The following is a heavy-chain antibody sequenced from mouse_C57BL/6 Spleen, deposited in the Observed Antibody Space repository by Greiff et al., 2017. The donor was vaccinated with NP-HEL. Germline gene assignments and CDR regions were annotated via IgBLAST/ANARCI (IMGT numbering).Heavy chain of an antibody. CDR3: AKAYGNYRYFDV. J-gene: IGHJ1*03. Sequence: VQVVESGPGLVQPSQSLSITCTVSGFSLTSYGVHWVRQSPGKGLEWLGVIWRGGSTDYNAAFMSRLSITKDNSKSQVFFKMNSLQADDTAIYYCAKAYGNYRYFDVWGTGTTVTVSS. CDR2: IWRGGST. D-gene: IGHD2-1*01. V-gene: IGHV2-5*01. CDR1: GFSLTSYG.